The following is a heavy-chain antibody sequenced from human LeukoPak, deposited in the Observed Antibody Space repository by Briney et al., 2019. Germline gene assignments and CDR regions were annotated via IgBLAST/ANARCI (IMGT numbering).Heavy chain of an antibody. CDR3: ARQGCTGGSCWYFDY. D-gene: IGHD2-15*01. CDR2: IYQSGST. V-gene: IGHV4-38-2*01. Sequence: SETLSLTCVVSLYSISTNNYWGWMRQPPGKGLEWIGSIYQSGSTDYNPSLKSRVTISLDTSKKQFSLNLSSVTAADTAVYYCARQGCTGGSCWYFDYWGQGTLVTVSS. CDR1: LYSISTNNY. J-gene: IGHJ4*02.